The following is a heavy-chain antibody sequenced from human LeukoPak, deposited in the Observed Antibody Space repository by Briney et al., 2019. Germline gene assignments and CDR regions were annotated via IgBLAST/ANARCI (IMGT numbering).Heavy chain of an antibody. V-gene: IGHV1-2*02. J-gene: IGHJ5*02. CDR1: GYTFTSYY. Sequence: ASVKVSCKASGYTFTSYYMHWVRQAPGQGLQWMGWINPNSGDTNYAQNFQGRVTMTRDTSISTAYMELSRLRSGDTAVYYCARDSDSGTSWTNWFDPWGQGTLVTVSS. D-gene: IGHD1-26*01. CDR2: INPNSGDT. CDR3: ARDSDSGTSWTNWFDP.